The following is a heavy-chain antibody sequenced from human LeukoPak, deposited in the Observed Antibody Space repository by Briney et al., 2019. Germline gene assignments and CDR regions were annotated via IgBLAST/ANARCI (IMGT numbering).Heavy chain of an antibody. D-gene: IGHD2-8*01. CDR1: GFTFSSYS. J-gene: IGHJ4*02. Sequence: GGSLRLSCAASGFTFSSYSMNWVRQAPGKGLEWVSSISSSSSYIYYADSVKGRFTISRDNAKNSLYLQMNSLRAEDTAVYYCARRPRARDGVYYFDYWGQGTLVTVSS. CDR3: ARRPRARDGVYYFDY. CDR2: ISSSSSYI. V-gene: IGHV3-21*01.